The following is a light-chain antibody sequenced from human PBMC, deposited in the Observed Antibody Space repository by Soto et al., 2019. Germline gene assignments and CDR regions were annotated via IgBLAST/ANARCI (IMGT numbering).Light chain of an antibody. V-gene: IGKV3-20*01. CDR3: QQYGSSGT. CDR2: GAS. Sequence: EIVITQSPATLCVSPGDRATLSCRASQSVSSSYLAWYQHKPGEAPRLLIYGASNRATGIPDRLSGSGSGTDFTLTISRLEPEDAAVYYCQQYGSSGTFGQGTKVDIK. CDR1: QSVSSSY. J-gene: IGKJ1*01.